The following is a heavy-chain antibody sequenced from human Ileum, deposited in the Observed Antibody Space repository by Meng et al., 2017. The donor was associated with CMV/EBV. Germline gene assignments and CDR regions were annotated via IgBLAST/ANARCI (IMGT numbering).Heavy chain of an antibody. Sequence: GESLKISCIVSGFNINSFWMHWVRQVPGRGLVWVSRIYGTNTYYADSVKGRFVISRDNAKNTLYLDMNNLRAEDTAVYYCLRGNSGYGVFDYWGKGNLVTVSS. CDR1: GFNINSFW. D-gene: IGHD2-2*03. J-gene: IGHJ4*02. CDR3: LRGNSGYGVFDY. CDR2: IYGTNT. V-gene: IGHV3-74*01.